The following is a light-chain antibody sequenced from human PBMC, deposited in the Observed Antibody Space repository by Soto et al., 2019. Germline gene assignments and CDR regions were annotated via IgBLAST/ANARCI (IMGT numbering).Light chain of an antibody. V-gene: IGKV1-33*01. CDR3: QQYENLST. J-gene: IGKJ5*01. CDR2: DAS. Sequence: DIQMTQSPSSLSASVGDRVTITFQASQNINNYLNWYQQKPGRAPKLLIYDASNLEAGVPSRFRGSGSGTDFTFTISRLQPEDIATYYCQQYENLSTFGQGTRLEI. CDR1: QNINNY.